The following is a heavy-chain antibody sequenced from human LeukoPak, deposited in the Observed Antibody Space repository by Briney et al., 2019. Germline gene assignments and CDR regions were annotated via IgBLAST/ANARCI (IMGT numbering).Heavy chain of an antibody. CDR2: INNDGNLV. D-gene: IGHD4-11*01. V-gene: IGHV3-74*01. J-gene: IGHJ6*04. CDR1: GFIFRNFW. CDR3: VRGLGDV. Sequence: GGSLRLSCSVSGFIFRNFWMHWVRQAPGKGPEWVSRINNDGNLVTYADSVKGRFTISRDSARDTVFLQMNSLRVEGTAVYYCVRGLGDVWGKGTLVTVSS.